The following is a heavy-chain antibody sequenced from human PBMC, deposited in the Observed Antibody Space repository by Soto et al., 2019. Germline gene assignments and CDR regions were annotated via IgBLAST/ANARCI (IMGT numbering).Heavy chain of an antibody. J-gene: IGHJ5*02. D-gene: IGHD6-13*01. Sequence: SETLSLTCAFSCGSISSGGYSWSWIRQPPGKGLEWIGYIYHSGSTYYNPSLKSRVTISVDRSKNQFSLKLSSVTAADTAVYYCARVRIAAAGNWFDPWGQGTLVTVSS. V-gene: IGHV4-30-2*01. CDR2: IYHSGST. CDR3: ARVRIAAAGNWFDP. CDR1: CGSISSGGYS.